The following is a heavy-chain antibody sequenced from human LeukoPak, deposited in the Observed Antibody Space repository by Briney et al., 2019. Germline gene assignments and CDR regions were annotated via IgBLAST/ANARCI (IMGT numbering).Heavy chain of an antibody. V-gene: IGHV3-23*01. Sequence: GGSLRLSCVASGFTFGHNAMAWVRQAPGKRLEWVSALSGSGGDTFYADSVKGRFIISRDNSENTLYLQLSSLRPDDTAVYYCAKGAPSSSSIFDFWGPGTLVTVSS. CDR3: AKGAPSSSSIFDF. CDR1: GFTFGHNA. CDR2: LSGSGGDT. J-gene: IGHJ4*02. D-gene: IGHD6-6*01.